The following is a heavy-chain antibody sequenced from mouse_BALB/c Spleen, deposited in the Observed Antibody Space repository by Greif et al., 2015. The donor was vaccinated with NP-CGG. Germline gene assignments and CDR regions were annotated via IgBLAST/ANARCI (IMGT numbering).Heavy chain of an antibody. D-gene: IGHD2-3*01. Sequence: EVKLMESGGGLVKPGGSLKLSCAASGFAFSSYDMSWVRQTPEKRLEWVAYISSGGGSTYYPDTVKGRFTISRDNAKNTLYLKMSSLKSEDTAMYYCARYDGYYYYAMDYWGQGTSVTVSS. CDR1: GFAFSSYD. CDR2: ISSGGGST. V-gene: IGHV5-12-1*01. CDR3: ARYDGYYYYAMDY. J-gene: IGHJ4*01.